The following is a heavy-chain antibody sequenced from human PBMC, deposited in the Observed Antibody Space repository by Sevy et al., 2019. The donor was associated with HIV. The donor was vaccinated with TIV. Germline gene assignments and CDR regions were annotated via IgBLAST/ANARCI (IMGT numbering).Heavy chain of an antibody. V-gene: IGHV3-7*03. D-gene: IGHD1-1*01. Sequence: GGSLRLSCAASGFSFSTYWMSWVRQAPGKGLEWVANIKEDGSETFHVDSVKGRFTISRDNSKNTLYLQMNSLRAEDTAVYYCARLYKLERPQGVSIYFDYWGQGTLVTVSS. CDR2: IKEDGSET. CDR1: GFSFSTYW. CDR3: ARLYKLERPQGVSIYFDY. J-gene: IGHJ4*02.